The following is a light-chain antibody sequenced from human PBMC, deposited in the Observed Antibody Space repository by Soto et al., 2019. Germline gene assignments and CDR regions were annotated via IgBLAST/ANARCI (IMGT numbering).Light chain of an antibody. CDR2: GAS. CDR1: QSVSRN. J-gene: IGKJ1*01. V-gene: IGKV3-15*01. Sequence: EIEMTLSPATLSVSPGERATLSCRASQSVSRNLAWYQQKPGQAPRLLIYGASTRATGIPARFSGSGSGTEFTLTISSLQSEDFAVYYCQQYNDWPTWTFGQGTKVEIK. CDR3: QQYNDWPTWT.